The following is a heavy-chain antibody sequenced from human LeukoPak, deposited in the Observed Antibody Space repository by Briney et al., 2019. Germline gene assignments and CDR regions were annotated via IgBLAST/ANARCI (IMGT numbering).Heavy chain of an antibody. V-gene: IGHV3-30*18. D-gene: IGHD6-6*01. Sequence: PGGSLRLSCAASGFTFSSYGMHWVRQAPGKGLEWVAVISYDGSNKYYADSVKGRFTISRDNSKNTLYLQTNSLRAEDTAVYYCAKDRSIAARTGFDPWGQGTLVTVSS. CDR2: ISYDGSNK. CDR3: AKDRSIAARTGFDP. CDR1: GFTFSSYG. J-gene: IGHJ5*02.